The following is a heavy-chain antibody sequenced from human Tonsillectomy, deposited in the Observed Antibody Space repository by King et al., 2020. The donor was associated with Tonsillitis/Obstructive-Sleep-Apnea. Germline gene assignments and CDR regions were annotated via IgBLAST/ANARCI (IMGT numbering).Heavy chain of an antibody. J-gene: IGHJ4*02. D-gene: IGHD3-9*01. CDR1: GFTFSSYW. Sequence: VQLVESGGGLVQPGGSLRLSCAASGFTFSSYWMHWVRQAPGKGLVWVSRINSDGSSTSYADSVKGRFTISRDNAKNTLYLQMNSLRAEDTAVYYCAVRYFDWLRVDVDYWGQGTLVTVSS. CDR3: AVRYFDWLRVDVDY. CDR2: INSDGSST. V-gene: IGHV3-74*01.